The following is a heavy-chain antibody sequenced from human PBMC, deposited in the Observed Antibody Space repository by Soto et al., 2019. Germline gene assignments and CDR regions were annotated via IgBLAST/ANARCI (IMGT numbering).Heavy chain of an antibody. J-gene: IGHJ4*02. Sequence: QVQLQQWGAGLLKPSETLSLTCGVYGGSLSGYYWSWIRQPPGKALEWIGEINHSGNTDYNPSLKSRVTISVDTSKNQLFLNLSSVTAADTAMYYCARHHVRGRTIAGAAEFWGQGTLVTVSS. CDR3: ARHHVRGRTIAGAAEF. D-gene: IGHD1-26*01. CDR2: INHSGNT. V-gene: IGHV4-34*01. CDR1: GGSLSGYY.